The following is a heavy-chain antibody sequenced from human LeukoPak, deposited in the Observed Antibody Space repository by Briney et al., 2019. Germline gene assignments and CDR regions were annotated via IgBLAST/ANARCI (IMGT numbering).Heavy chain of an antibody. D-gene: IGHD3-22*01. Sequence: SETLSLTCTVSGGSINSYYWSWIRQPPGKGLEWIGSIYYSGRTNYNPSLKSRVTISVDTSKNQFSLKLSSVTAADTAVYYCARGNYYDSSFDYWGQGTLVTVSS. V-gene: IGHV4-59*01. J-gene: IGHJ4*02. CDR2: IYYSGRT. CDR1: GGSINSYY. CDR3: ARGNYYDSSFDY.